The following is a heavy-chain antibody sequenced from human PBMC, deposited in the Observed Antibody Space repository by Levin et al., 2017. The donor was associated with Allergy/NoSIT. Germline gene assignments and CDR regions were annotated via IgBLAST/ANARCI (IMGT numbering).Heavy chain of an antibody. V-gene: IGHV3-13*01. CDR3: ARGSGTLFDY. Sequence: HSGGSLRLSCAASGFTFSTYDMHWVRQPTGKGLEWVSAIGTAGDTYYPGSTRGRFTLSRENGRNSLHLQMNSLRAEDTAMYYCARGSGTLFDYWGQGTLVTVSS. CDR2: IGTAGDT. CDR1: GFTFSTYD. D-gene: IGHD3/OR15-3a*01. J-gene: IGHJ4*02.